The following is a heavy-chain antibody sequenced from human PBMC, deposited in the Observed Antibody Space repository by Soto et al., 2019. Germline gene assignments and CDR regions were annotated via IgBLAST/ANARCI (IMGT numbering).Heavy chain of an antibody. CDR2: ISGYNDNT. V-gene: IGHV1-18*01. CDR3: AREYCTSTSCYGVDY. CDR1: VDTFTTYG. D-gene: IGHD2-2*01. Sequence: ASVKVSCKASVDTFTTYGISWVRQAPGQGLEWMGWISGYNDNTKYAQKFQGRVIMTADTSTSTAYLELRTLTSDDTAVYYCAREYCTSTSCYGVDYWGQETLVTVSS. J-gene: IGHJ4*02.